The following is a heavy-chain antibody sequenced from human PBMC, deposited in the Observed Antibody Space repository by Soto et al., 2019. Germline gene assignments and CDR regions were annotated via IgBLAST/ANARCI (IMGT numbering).Heavy chain of an antibody. V-gene: IGHV1-3*01. D-gene: IGHD5-12*01. CDR2: INAGNGNT. J-gene: IGHJ4*02. Sequence: SVKVSCKASGYTFTSYAIHWVRQAPGQRLEWMGWINAGNGNTKYSQKFQGRVIITRDTSAGTAYMELRSLRSEDTAVYYCATPIVAFYWGQGTLVTVSS. CDR3: ATPIVAFY. CDR1: GYTFTSYA.